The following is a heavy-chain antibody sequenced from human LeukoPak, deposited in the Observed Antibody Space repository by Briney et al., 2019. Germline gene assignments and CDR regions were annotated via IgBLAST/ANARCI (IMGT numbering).Heavy chain of an antibody. CDR1: GGSISSHY. D-gene: IGHD6-13*01. Sequence: PSETLSLTCTVSGGSISSHYWSWIWQPPGKGLEWIGYIYYSGSTNYNPSLKSRVTISVDTSKNQFSLKLSSVTAADTAVYYCARVREQQLYNWFDPWGQGTLVTVSS. J-gene: IGHJ5*02. CDR2: IYYSGST. V-gene: IGHV4-59*11. CDR3: ARVREQQLYNWFDP.